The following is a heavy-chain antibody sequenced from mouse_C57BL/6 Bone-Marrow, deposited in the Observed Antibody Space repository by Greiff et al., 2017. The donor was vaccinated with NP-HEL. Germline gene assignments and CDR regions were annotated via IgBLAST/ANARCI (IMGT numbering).Heavy chain of an antibody. CDR2: IYPGDGDT. Sequence: VQLQQSGPELVKPGASVKISCKASGYAFSSSWMNWVKQRPGKGLEWIGRIYPGDGDTNYNGKFKGKATLTADKSSSTAYMQLSSLTSEDSAVYFCASYVIYDGSFDYWGQGTTLTVSS. D-gene: IGHD2-3*01. CDR3: ASYVIYDGSFDY. J-gene: IGHJ2*01. CDR1: GYAFSSSW. V-gene: IGHV1-82*01.